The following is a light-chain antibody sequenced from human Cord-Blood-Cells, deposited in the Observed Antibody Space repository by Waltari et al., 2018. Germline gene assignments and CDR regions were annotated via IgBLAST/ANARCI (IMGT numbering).Light chain of an antibody. Sequence: DIQMTQSPSSLSASVGDRVTITCRASQSISSYLNWYQQKPGKAPKLLIYAASSLQSGVPSRFSGNGSGTDFTLTISSLQPEDFATYYCQQSYRTLTFGGGTKVEIK. CDR3: QQSYRTLT. V-gene: IGKV1-39*01. CDR2: AAS. J-gene: IGKJ4*01. CDR1: QSISSY.